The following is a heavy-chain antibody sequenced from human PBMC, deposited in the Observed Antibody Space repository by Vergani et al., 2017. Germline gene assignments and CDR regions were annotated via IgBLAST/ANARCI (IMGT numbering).Heavy chain of an antibody. CDR1: GGSISSYY. V-gene: IGHV4-59*01. D-gene: IGHD2-2*01. Sequence: QVQLQESGPGLVKPSETLSLTCTVSGGSISSYYWSWIRQPPAKGLEWIGYIYYSGSTNSNPSLKSRVTISVDTSKNQFSLKLSSVTAADTAVYYCAAAASLDYYYYMDVWGKGTTVTVSS. CDR2: IYYSGST. CDR3: AAAASLDYYYYMDV. J-gene: IGHJ6*03.